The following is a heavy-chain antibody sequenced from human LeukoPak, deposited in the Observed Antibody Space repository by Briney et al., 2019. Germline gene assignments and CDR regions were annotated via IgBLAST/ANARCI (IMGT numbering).Heavy chain of an antibody. CDR2: ILPIIGTA. J-gene: IGHJ4*02. Sequence: ASVEVSCKASGGTFSRYAISWVRQAPGQGLEWTGGILPIIGTANYAQKFQGRVTITADESTSTAYMELSSLRSEDTAVYYCATSRIAVAGTGLDYWGQGTLVTVSS. CDR3: ATSRIAVAGTGLDY. CDR1: GGTFSRYA. D-gene: IGHD6-19*01. V-gene: IGHV1-69*13.